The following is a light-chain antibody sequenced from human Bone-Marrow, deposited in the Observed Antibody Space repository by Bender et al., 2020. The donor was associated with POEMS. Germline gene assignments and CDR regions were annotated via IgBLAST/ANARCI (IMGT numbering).Light chain of an antibody. Sequence: YVMIQPPSLSVAPGQTARISCGGDNIGSRSVHWYQHKTGQAPVLIVYADNHRPSGIPPRFSGSNSGNTATLTLSRVEVGDEGDYYCQLWDKDTDRWLFGGGTKLTVL. CDR3: QLWDKDTDRWL. J-gene: IGLJ3*02. CDR1: NIGSRS. CDR2: ADN. V-gene: IGLV3-21*02.